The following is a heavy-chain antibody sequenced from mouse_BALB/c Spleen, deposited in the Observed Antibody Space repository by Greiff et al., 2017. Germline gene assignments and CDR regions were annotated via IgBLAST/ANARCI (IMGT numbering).Heavy chain of an antibody. V-gene: IGHV14-3*02. CDR3: AKSSMDD. CDR2: IDPANGNT. Sequence: VQLQQSGAELVKPEASVKLSCTASGFNIKDTYMHWVKQRPEQGLEWIGRIDPANGNTKYDPKFQGKATITADTSSNTAYLQLSSLTSEDTAVYYCAKSSMDDWGQGTSVTVSS. CDR1: GFNIKDTY. J-gene: IGHJ4*01.